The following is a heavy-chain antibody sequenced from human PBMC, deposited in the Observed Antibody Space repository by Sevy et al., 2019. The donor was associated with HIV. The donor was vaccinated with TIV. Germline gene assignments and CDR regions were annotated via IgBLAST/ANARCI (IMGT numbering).Heavy chain of an antibody. CDR3: AKTINSGGGAVPAANYYYYGMDV. CDR1: EFIFSDYA. Sequence: GGSLRLSCAASEFIFSDYAMNWVRQTPGKGLEWVSSINGKGRSTNYADSVEGRFTISRDNSKNTLYLQMNSLRAEDTALYYCAKTINSGGGAVPAANYYYYGMDVWGQGTTVTVSS. J-gene: IGHJ6*02. V-gene: IGHV3-23*01. CDR2: INGKGRST. D-gene: IGHD2-2*01.